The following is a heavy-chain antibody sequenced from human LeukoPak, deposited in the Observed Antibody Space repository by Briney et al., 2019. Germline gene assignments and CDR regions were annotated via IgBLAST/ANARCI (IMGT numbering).Heavy chain of an antibody. CDR2: TISIFGTA. D-gene: IGHD2-15*01. V-gene: IGHV1-69*05. CDR3: AREAGEVVAAIASWFDP. J-gene: IGHJ5*02. Sequence: SSVKVSCKASGGTFSNYAISWLRQAPGQGLEWMGRTISIFGTANYAQKLQGRVTITTDESTSTAYMELSSLRSEDTAVYYCAREAGEVVAAIASWFDPWGQGTLVTVSS. CDR1: GGTFSNYA.